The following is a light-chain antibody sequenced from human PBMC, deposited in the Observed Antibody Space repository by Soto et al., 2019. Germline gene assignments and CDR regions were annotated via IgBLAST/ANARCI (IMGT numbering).Light chain of an antibody. Sequence: ALTQPPSASGSPGQSVTISCTGTSSDVGGYNYDSWCQQHPGKPPKLIIYEVSKRPSGVPDRFFGSKSGNTASLTVSGLQAEDEADYYCSSYAGSNNYVFGTGTKVTVL. CDR2: EVS. CDR3: SSYAGSNNYV. V-gene: IGLV2-8*01. CDR1: SSDVGGYNY. J-gene: IGLJ1*01.